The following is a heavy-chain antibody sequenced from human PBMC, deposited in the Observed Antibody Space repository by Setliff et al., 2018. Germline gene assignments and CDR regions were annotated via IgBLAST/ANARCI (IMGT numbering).Heavy chain of an antibody. CDR1: GDSMSGAS. J-gene: IGHJ4*02. V-gene: IGHV4-59*08. CDR3: ARLPPLHTPMALTFDY. Sequence: KTSETLSLTCSVSGDSMSGASIWSWIRQPPGKGLEWIGYMYYSGDTNYNPSLKSRVTISVDTSKNQFSLELRSVTAADTAVYYCARLPPLHTPMALTFDYWGQGILVTVSS. CDR2: MYYSGDT. D-gene: IGHD5-18*01.